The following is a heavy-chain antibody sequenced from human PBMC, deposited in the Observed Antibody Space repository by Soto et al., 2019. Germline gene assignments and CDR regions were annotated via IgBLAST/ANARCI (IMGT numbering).Heavy chain of an antibody. CDR1: GFSLANYP. V-gene: IGHV3-48*02. CDR2: SSPRGDTI. D-gene: IGHD6-19*01. Sequence: HPGGSLRLYCVASGFSLANYPMNWVRQTPGKGLEWISYSSPRGDTIYYADSVEGRFTISRDNARNSLSLHMSSLRDEDSALYYCAKGPHTNVGWPYYFESWGQGVPVTVSS. J-gene: IGHJ4*02. CDR3: AKGPHTNVGWPYYFES.